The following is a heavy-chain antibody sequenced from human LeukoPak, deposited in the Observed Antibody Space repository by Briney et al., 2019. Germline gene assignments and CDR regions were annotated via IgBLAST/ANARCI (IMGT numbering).Heavy chain of an antibody. D-gene: IGHD1-26*01. CDR3: ARVGNSGSYFSPFDY. V-gene: IGHV3-11*06. CDR1: GFIFSDYY. Sequence: GGSLRLSCAASGFIFSDYYMSWIRQAPGKGLEWVSYISGSSRIYTNYADSVKGRFTISRDNAKNSLYLQMNSLRAEDPAVCYCARVGNSGSYFSPFDYWGQGTLVTVSS. J-gene: IGHJ4*02. CDR2: ISGSSRIYT.